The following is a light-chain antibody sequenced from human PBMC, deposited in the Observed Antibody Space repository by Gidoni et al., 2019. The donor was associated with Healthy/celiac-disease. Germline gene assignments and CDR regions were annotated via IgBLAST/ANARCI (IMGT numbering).Light chain of an antibody. CDR1: ESVSSSY. Sequence: EIVLTPSPGTLSLSPGERATLPCRASESVSSSYLAWYQQKPGQAPRILIYGAASRANGIPDRFSGSGSGTDFTLTISRLEPEDFAVYYCQQYGSSQSWTFGQGTKVEIK. CDR3: QQYGSSQSWT. CDR2: GAA. V-gene: IGKV3-20*01. J-gene: IGKJ1*01.